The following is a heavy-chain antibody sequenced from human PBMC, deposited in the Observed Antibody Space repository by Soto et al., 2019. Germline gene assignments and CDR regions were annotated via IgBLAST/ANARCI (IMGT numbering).Heavy chain of an antibody. D-gene: IGHD1-20*01. CDR2: MYYSGST. J-gene: IGHJ4*02. CDR3: ARGRTLITGTSLDY. CDR1: GGSITNYY. Sequence: PSETLSLTCTVSGGSITNYYWSWIRQPPGKRLEYIGYMYYSGSTNYKPSLRGRATISVDTSKNQVSLKVSSVTAADTAVYYCARGRTLITGTSLDYWGQGTLVTVSS. V-gene: IGHV4-59*12.